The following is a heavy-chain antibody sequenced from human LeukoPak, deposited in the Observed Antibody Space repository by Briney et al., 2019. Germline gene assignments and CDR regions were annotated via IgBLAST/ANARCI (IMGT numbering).Heavy chain of an antibody. Sequence: SETLSLTCTVSGGSISSYYWSWIRQPPGKGLEWIGYIDYSGSTNYNPSLKSRVTISVDTSKNQFSLKLSSVTAADTAVYYCARGVSRELGSDYWGQGTLVTVSS. V-gene: IGHV4-59*01. D-gene: IGHD1-26*01. CDR3: ARGVSRELGSDY. CDR1: GGSISSYY. J-gene: IGHJ4*02. CDR2: IDYSGST.